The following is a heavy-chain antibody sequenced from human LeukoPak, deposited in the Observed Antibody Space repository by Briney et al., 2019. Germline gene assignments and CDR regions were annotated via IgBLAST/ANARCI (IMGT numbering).Heavy chain of an antibody. V-gene: IGHV3-21*05. D-gene: IGHD5-24*01. J-gene: IGHJ3*02. Sequence: GGSLRLSCAASGFTFSSYSKNWVRQAPGKGLEWVSYISSSSYIYYADSVKGRFTISRDNAKNSLYLQMNSLRAEDTAVYYCARGAGMASDIWGQGTMVTVSS. CDR2: ISSSSYI. CDR1: GFTFSSYS. CDR3: ARGAGMASDI.